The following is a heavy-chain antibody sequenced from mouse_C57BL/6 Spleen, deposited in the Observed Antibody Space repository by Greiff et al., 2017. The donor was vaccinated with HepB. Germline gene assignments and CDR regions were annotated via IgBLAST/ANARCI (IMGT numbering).Heavy chain of an antibody. CDR2: IYPGSGST. CDR3: AREYYDYDVWYFDV. J-gene: IGHJ1*03. Sequence: QVQLQQPGAELVKPGASVKMSCKASGYTFTSYWITWVKQRPGQGLEWIGDIYPGSGSTNYNEKFKSKATLTVDTSSSTAYMQLSSLTSEDSAVYYCAREYYDYDVWYFDVWGTGITVTVSS. D-gene: IGHD2-4*01. V-gene: IGHV1-55*01. CDR1: GYTFTSYW.